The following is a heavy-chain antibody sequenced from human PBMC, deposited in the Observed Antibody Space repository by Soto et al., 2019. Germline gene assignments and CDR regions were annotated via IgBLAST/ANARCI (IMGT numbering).Heavy chain of an antibody. CDR2: ISHIGSV. V-gene: IGHV4-4*02. CDR1: GVSISSNYY. CDR3: VRSFGWYAIDY. J-gene: IGHJ4*02. D-gene: IGHD6-19*01. Sequence: QVLLQESGPGLVQPSGTLSLSCAVSGVSISSNYYWGWVRQSPWKGLEWLGDISHIGSVNYSPSLSSRVTISMDRSENQFSLKLNSVPAADPAVYYCVRSFGWYAIDYWCQGTLVIVSS.